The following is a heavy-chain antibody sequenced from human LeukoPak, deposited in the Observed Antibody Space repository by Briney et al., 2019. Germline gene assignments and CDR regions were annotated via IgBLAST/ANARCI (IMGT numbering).Heavy chain of an antibody. D-gene: IGHD6-19*01. CDR3: ARDHGIAAAASYSSGWYDLDY. CDR2: IWYDGSNK. CDR1: GFTFSSYG. J-gene: IGHJ4*02. Sequence: GGSLRLSCAASGFTFSSYGMHWVRQAPGKGLEWVAVIWYDGSNKYYADSVKGRFTISRGNSKNTLYLQMNSLRAEDTAVYYCARDHGIAAAASYSSGWYDLDYWGQGTLVTVSS. V-gene: IGHV3-33*01.